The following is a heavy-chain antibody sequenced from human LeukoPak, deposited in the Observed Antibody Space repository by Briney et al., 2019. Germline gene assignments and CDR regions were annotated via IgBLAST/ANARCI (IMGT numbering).Heavy chain of an antibody. CDR3: ARGGDYGSGNYGVWFDP. D-gene: IGHD3-10*01. V-gene: IGHV4-59*01. J-gene: IGHJ5*02. CDR2: IYYSGST. Sequence: PSETLSLTCTVSGGSINTYYWSWIRQPPGKGLEWIGYIYYSGSTNYNPSLKSRVTISVDTSKNQFSLKLNSVTAADTAVYYCARGGDYGSGNYGVWFDPWGQGTLVTVSS. CDR1: GGSINTYY.